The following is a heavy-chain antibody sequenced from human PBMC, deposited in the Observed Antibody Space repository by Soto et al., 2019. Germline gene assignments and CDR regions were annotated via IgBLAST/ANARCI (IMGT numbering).Heavy chain of an antibody. CDR1: GFMFSSFG. Sequence: GGSLRLSCAASGFMFSSFGMHWVRQAPGKGLEWVGVIWYDGSRQYYADSVKGRFTISRDNSDNTVYLQMSSLGVDDTAVYFCARGPPERSPLNYSYLYYYYMDVWGKGTTVTVSS. V-gene: IGHV3-33*01. CDR3: ARGPPERSPLNYSYLYYYYMDV. CDR2: IWYDGSRQ. J-gene: IGHJ6*03. D-gene: IGHD5-18*01.